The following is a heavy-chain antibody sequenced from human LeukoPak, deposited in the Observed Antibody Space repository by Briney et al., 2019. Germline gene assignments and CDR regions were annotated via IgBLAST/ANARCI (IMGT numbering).Heavy chain of an antibody. CDR3: ARSVDTAMVFGY. D-gene: IGHD5-18*01. CDR1: GYTFTSYG. J-gene: IGHJ4*02. Sequence: ASVKVSCKASGYTFTSYGISWVRQAPGQGLEWMGWISAYNGNTNYAQKLQGRVTMTTDTSTSTAYMELRSLRSADTAVYYCARSVDTAMVFGYWGQGTLVTVSS. CDR2: ISAYNGNT. V-gene: IGHV1-18*01.